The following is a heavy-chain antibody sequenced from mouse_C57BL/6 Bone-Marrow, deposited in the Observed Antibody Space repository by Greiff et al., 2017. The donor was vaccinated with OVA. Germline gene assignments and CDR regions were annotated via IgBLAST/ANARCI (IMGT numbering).Heavy chain of an antibody. V-gene: IGHV14-2*01. CDR2: IDPEDGET. CDR3: ASNYYGSSYWYFDV. CDR1: GFNIKDYY. Sequence: VQLQQSGAELVKPGASVKLSCTASGFNIKDYYMHWVKQRTEQGLEWIGRIDPEDGETKYAPNFQGKATITADTSSNTAYLQLSSLTSEDTAVYYCASNYYGSSYWYFDVWGTGTTVTVSS. D-gene: IGHD1-1*01. J-gene: IGHJ1*03.